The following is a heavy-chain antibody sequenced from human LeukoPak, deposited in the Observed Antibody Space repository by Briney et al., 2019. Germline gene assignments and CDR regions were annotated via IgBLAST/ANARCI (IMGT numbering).Heavy chain of an antibody. J-gene: IGHJ4*02. CDR3: ARDSYNYDSSGYDY. Sequence: GGSLRLSCAASGLTFSSYSMNWVRQAPGKGLEWVSSISSSSSYIYYADSVKGRFTISRDNAKNSLYLQMNSLRAEDTAVYYCARDSYNYDSSGYDYWGQGTLVTVSS. D-gene: IGHD3-22*01. CDR1: GLTFSSYS. V-gene: IGHV3-21*01. CDR2: ISSSSSYI.